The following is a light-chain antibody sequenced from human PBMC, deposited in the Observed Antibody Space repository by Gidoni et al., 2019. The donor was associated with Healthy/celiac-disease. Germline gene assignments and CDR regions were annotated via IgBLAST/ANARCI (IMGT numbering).Light chain of an antibody. V-gene: IGKV1-39*01. CDR2: AAS. CDR3: QQSYSTET. J-gene: IGKJ1*01. CDR1: QSISSY. Sequence: DIQMTQSPSSLSASVGDRVTITCRASQSISSYLNWYQQKPGKAPKLLIYAASSLQSGVPSRVSVSGSGTDFTLTISSLQPEDFATYYCQQSYSTETFGQXTKVEIK.